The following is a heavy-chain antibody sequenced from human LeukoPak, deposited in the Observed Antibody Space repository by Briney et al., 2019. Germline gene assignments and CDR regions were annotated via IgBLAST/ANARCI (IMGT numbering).Heavy chain of an antibody. CDR2: INPNSGGT. D-gene: IGHD3-10*01. J-gene: IGHJ4*02. CDR1: GYTFTDYY. CDR3: ARGQGTTMVRGVIMSFDY. Sequence: GASVKVSCKASGYTFTDYYLHWVRQAPGQGLEWMGWINPNSGGTNYAQKFQGRVTMTRDTSISTAYMELSRLRSDDTAVYYCARGQGTTMVRGVIMSFDYWGQGTLVTVSS. V-gene: IGHV1-2*02.